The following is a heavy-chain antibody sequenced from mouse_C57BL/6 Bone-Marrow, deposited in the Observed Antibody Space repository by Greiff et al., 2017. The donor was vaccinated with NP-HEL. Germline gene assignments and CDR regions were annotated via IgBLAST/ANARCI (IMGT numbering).Heavy chain of an antibody. CDR1: GFNIKDYY. J-gene: IGHJ2*01. CDR3: TTFPITTVVATDFDY. D-gene: IGHD1-1*01. CDR2: IDPEDGDT. V-gene: IGHV14-1*01. Sequence: EVQLQQSGAELVRPGASVKLSCTASGFNIKDYYMHWVKQRPEQGLEWIGRIDPEDGDTEYAPKFQGKATMTADTSSNTAYLQLSSLTSEDTAVYYCTTFPITTVVATDFDYWGQGTTLTVSS.